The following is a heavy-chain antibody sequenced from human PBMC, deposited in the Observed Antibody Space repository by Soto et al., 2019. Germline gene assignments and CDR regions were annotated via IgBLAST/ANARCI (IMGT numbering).Heavy chain of an antibody. CDR2: IYHSGST. CDR1: GGSVTSAGYS. V-gene: IGHV4-30-2*01. D-gene: IGHD3-22*01. CDR3: ARVPIYYEISGYYHDGTFDI. J-gene: IGHJ3*02. Sequence: SETLSLTCAVSGGSVTSAGYSWSWIRQPPGKGLEWIGYIYHSGSTYYNPSLKSRVTISLDRSNNHFSLKLSSVTAADTAVYYCARVPIYYEISGYYHDGTFDIWGQGTMVT.